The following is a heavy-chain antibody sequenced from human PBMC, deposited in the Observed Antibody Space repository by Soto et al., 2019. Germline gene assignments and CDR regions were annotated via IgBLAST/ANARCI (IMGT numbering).Heavy chain of an antibody. J-gene: IGHJ6*02. Sequence: PSETLSLTCAVYGGSFSGYYWRWIRHPPGKGLEWIGEINHSGSTNYNPSLKSRVTISVDTSKNQFSLKLSSVTAADTAVYYCARGLRSSSWFMNYYYGMDVWGQGTTVTVSS. D-gene: IGHD6-13*01. CDR1: GGSFSGYY. CDR2: INHSGST. V-gene: IGHV4-34*01. CDR3: ARGLRSSSWFMNYYYGMDV.